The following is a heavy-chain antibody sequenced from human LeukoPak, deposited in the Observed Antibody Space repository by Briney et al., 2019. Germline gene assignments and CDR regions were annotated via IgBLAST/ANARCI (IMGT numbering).Heavy chain of an antibody. J-gene: IGHJ6*02. CDR3: ARDSVDIVVVPAAKGYYGMDV. CDR1: GFTFSSYS. V-gene: IGHV3-7*01. Sequence: GGSLRLSCAASGFTFSSYSMNWVRQAPGKGREWVANIKQDGSEKYYVDSVKGRFTISRDNAKNSLYLQMNSLRAEDTAVYYCARDSVDIVVVPAAKGYYGMDVWGQGTTVTVSS. D-gene: IGHD2-2*03. CDR2: IKQDGSEK.